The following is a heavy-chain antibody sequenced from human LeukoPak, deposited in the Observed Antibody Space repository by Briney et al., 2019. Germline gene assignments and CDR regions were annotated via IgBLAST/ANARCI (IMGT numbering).Heavy chain of an antibody. D-gene: IGHD6-19*01. CDR2: INPNSAGT. V-gene: IGHV1-2*02. Sequence: ASVKVSCKASGYTFTGSYMHWVRQAPGQGLEWMGWINPNSAGTNYAQKYQGRDTMTRDTSISTAYMELSRLTSDDTAVYYCARDLPVAGTMVEFDYWGQGTLVTVSS. J-gene: IGHJ4*02. CDR3: ARDLPVAGTMVEFDY. CDR1: GYTFTGSY.